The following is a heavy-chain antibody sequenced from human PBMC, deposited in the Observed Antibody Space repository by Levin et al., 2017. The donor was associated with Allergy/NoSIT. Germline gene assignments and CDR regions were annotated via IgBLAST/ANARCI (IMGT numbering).Heavy chain of an antibody. D-gene: IGHD3-3*01. CDR1: GGSISSGGYY. V-gene: IGHV4-31*03. CDR3: ARDGNYDFWSGTVIQGWFDY. J-gene: IGHJ4*02. CDR2: IYYSGST. Sequence: SCTVSGGSISSGGYYWSWIRQHPGKGLEWIGYIYYSGSTYYNPSLKSRVTISVDTSKNQFSLKLSSVTAADTAVYYCARDGNYDFWSGTVIQGWFDYWGQGTLVTVSS.